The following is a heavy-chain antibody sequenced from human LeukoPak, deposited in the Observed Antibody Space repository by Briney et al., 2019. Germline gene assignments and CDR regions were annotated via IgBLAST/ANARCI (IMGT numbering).Heavy chain of an antibody. CDR1: GFTFSSYS. V-gene: IGHV3-21*01. CDR3: VRNLDFWGDSEDY. J-gene: IGHJ4*02. CDR2: ISWNSGNI. Sequence: GGSLRLSCAASGFTFSSYSMNWVRQAPGKGLEWVSGISWNSGNIDYADSVKGRFTISRDNSKNTLYLQLNSLRGDDTAVYYCVRNLDFWGDSEDYWGQGTLVTVSS. D-gene: IGHD3-3*01.